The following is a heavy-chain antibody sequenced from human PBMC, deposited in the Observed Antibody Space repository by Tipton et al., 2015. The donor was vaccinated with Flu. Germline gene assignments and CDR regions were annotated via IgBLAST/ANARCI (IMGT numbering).Heavy chain of an antibody. V-gene: IGHV4-61*02. D-gene: IGHD3-22*01. Sequence: LRLSCTVSGGSISSGSYYWSWIRQPAGKGLEWIGRIYTSGSTNYNPSLRSRVTISVDTSKNQFSLKLSSVTAADTAVYYCARDRGYYDSSGYYFDYWGQGTLVTVSS. CDR2: IYTSGST. CDR1: GGSISSGSYY. J-gene: IGHJ4*02. CDR3: ARDRGYYDSSGYYFDY.